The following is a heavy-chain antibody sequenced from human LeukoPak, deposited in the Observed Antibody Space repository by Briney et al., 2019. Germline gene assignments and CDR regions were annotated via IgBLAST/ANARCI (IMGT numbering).Heavy chain of an antibody. Sequence: SETLSLTCTVSGGSISSGSYYWSWIRQPAGKGLEWIGYIFHTGQTYYNPSLKSRVTISVDGSKNQFSLRLSSVTAADTAVYFSAREGRYIYGGFDPWGQGTLVTVSS. CDR2: IFHTGQT. D-gene: IGHD5-18*01. CDR1: GGSISSGSYY. V-gene: IGHV4-30-2*01. J-gene: IGHJ5*02. CDR3: AREGRYIYGGFDP.